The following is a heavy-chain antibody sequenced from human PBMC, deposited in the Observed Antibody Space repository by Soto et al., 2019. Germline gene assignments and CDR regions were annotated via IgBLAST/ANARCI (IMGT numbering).Heavy chain of an antibody. V-gene: IGHV1-2*02. CDR1: GYTFTGYY. J-gene: IGHJ5*02. D-gene: IGHD6-6*01. CDR2: INPNSGGT. CDR3: ARDLRRIAARPRTWFDP. Sequence: QVQLVQSGAEVKKPGASVKVSCKASGYTFTGYYMHWVRQAPGQGLEWMGWINPNSGGTNYAQKFQGRVTMTRDTSISPAYMELSRLRSDDTAVYYCARDLRRIAARPRTWFDPWGQGTLVTVSS.